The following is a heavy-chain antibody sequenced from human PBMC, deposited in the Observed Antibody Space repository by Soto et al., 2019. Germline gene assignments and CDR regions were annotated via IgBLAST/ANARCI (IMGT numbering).Heavy chain of an antibody. CDR3: ALDSSLDF. D-gene: IGHD5-18*01. CDR1: GYIFSTYS. J-gene: IGHJ4*02. V-gene: IGHV1-3*01. Sequence: HVQLVQSGAEVKRPGASVKVSCRASGYIFSTYSIHWVRQAPGQGLEWMGWINAGTGYTTYSQKFQGRVTITTDSSASTVHMDLSSLRSEDTAVYYCALDSSLDFWGQGTLVTVSS. CDR2: INAGTGYT.